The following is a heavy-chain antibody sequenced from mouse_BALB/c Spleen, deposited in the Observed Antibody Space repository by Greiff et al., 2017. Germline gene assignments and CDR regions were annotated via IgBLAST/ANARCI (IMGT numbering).Heavy chain of an antibody. Sequence: QVQLKASGAELAKPGASVKMSCKASGYTFTSYWMHWVKQRPGQGLEWIGYINPSTGYTEYNQKFKDKATLTADKSSSTAYMQLSSLTSEDSAVYYCARYYYGYGDYWGQGTTLTVSS. V-gene: IGHV1-7*01. CDR2: INPSTGYT. CDR1: GYTFTSYW. J-gene: IGHJ2*01. CDR3: ARYYYGYGDY. D-gene: IGHD1-2*01.